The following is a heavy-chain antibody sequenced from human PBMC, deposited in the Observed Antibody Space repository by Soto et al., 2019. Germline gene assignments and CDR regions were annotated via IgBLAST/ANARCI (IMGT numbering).Heavy chain of an antibody. CDR1: GFTFSSYA. CDR2: ISGSGGST. J-gene: IGHJ4*02. D-gene: IGHD3-9*01. CDR3: AKGPPYYDILTGLVDY. Sequence: GGSLRLSCAASGFTFSSYAMSWVRQAPGKGLEWVSAISGSGGSTYYADSVKGRFTISRDNSKNTLYLQMNSLRAEDTAVYYCAKGPPYYDILTGLVDYWGQGTLVTVSS. V-gene: IGHV3-23*01.